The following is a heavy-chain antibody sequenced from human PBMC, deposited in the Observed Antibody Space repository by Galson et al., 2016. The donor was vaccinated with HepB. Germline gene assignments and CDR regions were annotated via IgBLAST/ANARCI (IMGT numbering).Heavy chain of an antibody. CDR1: GFTFSDYF. V-gene: IGHV3-11*01. J-gene: IGHJ4*01. D-gene: IGHD3-9*01. CDR3: VREASYGDTSGYKIFDN. Sequence: SLRLSCAASGFTFSDYFMGWVRQSPGRGLEWIAYIDASGSDKYYADSVQGRFTISRDSAKTSLFLHMNSLIGDDSAFYFCVREASYGDTSGYKIFDNWGHGTQVIVSS. CDR2: IDASGSDK.